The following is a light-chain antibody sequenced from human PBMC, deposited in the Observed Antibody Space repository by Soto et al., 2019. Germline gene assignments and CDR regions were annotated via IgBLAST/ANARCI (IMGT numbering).Light chain of an antibody. J-gene: IGLJ1*01. CDR2: EVS. Sequence: QSVLTQPASVSGSPGQSITISCTGTSSDVGGYKYVSWYQQHPDTAPKLIIFEVSNRPSGISSRFSGSKSGNTASLTSSGLQAEDDVDYYGASDNSRSISVLFGTGTKFTVL. V-gene: IGLV2-14*01. CDR3: ASDNSRSISVL. CDR1: SSDVGGYKY.